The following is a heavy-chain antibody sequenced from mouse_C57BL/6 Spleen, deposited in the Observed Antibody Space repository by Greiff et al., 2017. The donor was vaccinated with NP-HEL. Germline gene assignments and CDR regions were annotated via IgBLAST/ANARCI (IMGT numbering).Heavy chain of an antibody. J-gene: IGHJ4*01. CDR1: GFTFSSYA. CDR3: ARDNSSGAMDY. Sequence: EVKLVESGGGLVKPGGSLKLSCAASGFTFSSYAMSWVRQTPEKRLEWVATISDGGSYTYYPDNVKGRFTISRDNAKNNLYLQMSHLKSEDTAMYYCARDNSSGAMDYWGQGTSVTVSS. D-gene: IGHD3-2*02. V-gene: IGHV5-4*01. CDR2: ISDGGSYT.